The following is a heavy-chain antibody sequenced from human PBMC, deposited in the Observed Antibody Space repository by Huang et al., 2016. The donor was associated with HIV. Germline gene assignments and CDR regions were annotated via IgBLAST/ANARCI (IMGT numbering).Heavy chain of an antibody. CDR1: GYTFTNYD. CDR3: ARGLLIVRVPAAIKEDAFDV. Sequence: QVQLVQSGAEARRHGASVRVSCTASGYTFTNYDINWVLQATGQGLEWMGWINPNSGNTGYSQKFQDRVTMTSSTTVTTSYMSLSSLRSEDTAVDYCARGLLIVRVPAAIKEDAFDVWGQGTMVTVSS. J-gene: IGHJ3*01. D-gene: IGHD2-2*02. CDR2: INPNSGNT. V-gene: IGHV1-8*01.